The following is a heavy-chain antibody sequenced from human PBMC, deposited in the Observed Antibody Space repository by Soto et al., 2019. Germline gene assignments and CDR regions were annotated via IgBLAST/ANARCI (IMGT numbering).Heavy chain of an antibody. J-gene: IGHJ6*02. CDR1: GYSFTSYW. CDR3: ASAVGATTPHYYSGMDV. Sequence: GESLKISCKGSGYSFTSYWIGWVRQMPGKGLEWMGIIYPGDSDTRYSPSFQGQVTISADKSISTAYLQWSSLKASDTAMYYCASAVGATTPHYYSGMDVWGQGTTVTFSS. CDR2: IYPGDSDT. V-gene: IGHV5-51*01. D-gene: IGHD1-26*01.